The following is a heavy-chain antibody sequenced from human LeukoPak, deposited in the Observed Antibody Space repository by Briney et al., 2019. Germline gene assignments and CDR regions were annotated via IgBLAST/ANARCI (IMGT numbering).Heavy chain of an antibody. CDR1: GYTFTSYY. CDR3: AREDYYDSGSSDY. J-gene: IGHJ4*02. Sequence: ASVKVSCKASGYTFTSYYMHWVRQAPGQGLEWMGIINPSGGNTAYAQKFQGRVTITRNTSISTAYMELSSLRSEDTAIYYCAREDYYDSGSSDYWGQGTLVTVSS. D-gene: IGHD3-22*01. V-gene: IGHV1-46*01. CDR2: INPSGGNT.